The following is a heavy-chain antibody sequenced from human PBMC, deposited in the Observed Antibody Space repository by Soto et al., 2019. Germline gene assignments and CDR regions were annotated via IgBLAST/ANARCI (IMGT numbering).Heavy chain of an antibody. CDR1: GFTFSSYG. Sequence: QVQLVVSGGGVVQPGRSLRLSCAASGFTFSSYGMHWVRQAPGKGLEWVAVIWYDGSNKYYADSVKGRFTISRDNSKNTLYLQMNSLRAEDTAVYYCARDYGPNIVLAPVLPSAFDIWGQGTMVTVSS. V-gene: IGHV3-33*01. J-gene: IGHJ3*02. D-gene: IGHD5-12*01. CDR3: ARDYGPNIVLAPVLPSAFDI. CDR2: IWYDGSNK.